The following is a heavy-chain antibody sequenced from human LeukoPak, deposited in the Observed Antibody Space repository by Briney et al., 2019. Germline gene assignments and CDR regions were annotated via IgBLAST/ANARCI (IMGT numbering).Heavy chain of an antibody. CDR1: GGSFSGYY. Sequence: SETLSLTCAVYGGSFSGYYWSWIRQPPGKGLEWIGEINHSGSTNFNPSLKSRVTISVDTSKNQFSLKLSSVTAADTAVYYCARGRDAFDIWGQGTMVTVSS. CDR2: INHSGST. V-gene: IGHV4-34*01. CDR3: ARGRDAFDI. J-gene: IGHJ3*02.